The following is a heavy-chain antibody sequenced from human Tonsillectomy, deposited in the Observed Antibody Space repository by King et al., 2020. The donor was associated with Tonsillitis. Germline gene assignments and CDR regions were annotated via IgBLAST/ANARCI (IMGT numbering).Heavy chain of an antibody. J-gene: IGHJ4*02. V-gene: IGHV5-10-1*03. Sequence: EMQLVQSGAEVKKPGESLRISCEGSGYNFTSYWISWVRQMPGKGLEWMGRIDPSDSYTNYSPSFQGHVTISADKSISTAYLQWSSLKASDTAMYYCARGGGSGTYLGSFDYWGQGTLVTVSS. CDR3: ARGGGSGTYLGSFDY. D-gene: IGHD3-10*01. CDR2: IDPSDSYT. CDR1: GYNFTSYW.